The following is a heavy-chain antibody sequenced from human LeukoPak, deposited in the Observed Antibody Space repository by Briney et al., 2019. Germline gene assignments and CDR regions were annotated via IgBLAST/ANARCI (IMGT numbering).Heavy chain of an antibody. V-gene: IGHV3-23*01. J-gene: IGHJ4*02. CDR1: GFTFSSSA. D-gene: IGHD3-10*01. CDR2: ISGRDGST. CDR3: AKDRRRWKTYYYGSGSYPE. Sequence: GGSLRLSCAASGFTFSSSAMSWVRQTPGKGLEWVSAISGRDGSTYYADSVKGRFSISRDNSKNTLYLQMNSLRAEDTAVYYCAKDRRRWKTYYYGSGSYPEWGQGTLVTVSS.